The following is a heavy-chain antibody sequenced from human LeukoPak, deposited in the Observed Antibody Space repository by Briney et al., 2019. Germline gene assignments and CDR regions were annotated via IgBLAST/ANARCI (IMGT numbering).Heavy chain of an antibody. D-gene: IGHD2-15*01. CDR1: GGSFSGYY. CDR2: INHSGST. V-gene: IGHV4-34*01. J-gene: IGHJ6*02. Sequence: PSETLSLTCAVYGGSFSGYYWSWIRQPPGKGLEWIGEINHSGSTNYNPSLKSRVTISVDTSKNQFSLKLSSVTAADTAVYYCARERKYVVVVAATLTTNGMDVWGQGTTVTVSS. CDR3: ARERKYVVVVAATLTTNGMDV.